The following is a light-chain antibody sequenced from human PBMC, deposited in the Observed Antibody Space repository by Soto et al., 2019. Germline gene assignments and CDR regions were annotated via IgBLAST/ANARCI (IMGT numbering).Light chain of an antibody. J-gene: IGLJ1*01. CDR1: KLGSYY. CDR2: KDD. Sequence: SYELTQPPSVSVSPGQTASISCSGDKLGSYYASWYQQKPGQSPILVIYKDDQRPSGIPERFSGSNSGNTATLTISGTQAMDEADYYCQAWDSSTTWVFGTGTKVTVL. CDR3: QAWDSSTTWV. V-gene: IGLV3-1*01.